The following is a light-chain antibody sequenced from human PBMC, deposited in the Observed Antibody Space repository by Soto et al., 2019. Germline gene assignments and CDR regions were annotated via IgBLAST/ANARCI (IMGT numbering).Light chain of an antibody. V-gene: IGKV1-39*01. CDR3: QQSYSTPIT. CDR1: QSISTY. Sequence: DIQMTPSPSSLSASVGDRVTITCRASQSISTYLNWYQQKPGKVPKLLIYAASSLQSGVPSRFSGSGSATDFTLTISSLQPEDFAAYYCQQSYSTPITFGQGTRLEIK. CDR2: AAS. J-gene: IGKJ5*01.